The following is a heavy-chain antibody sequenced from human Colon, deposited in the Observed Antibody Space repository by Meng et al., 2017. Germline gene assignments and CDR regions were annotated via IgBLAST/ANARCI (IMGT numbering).Heavy chain of an antibody. D-gene: IGHD1-26*01. CDR1: GASVSSGNHY. V-gene: IGHV4-61*01. CDR3: AGGPWEFDY. Sequence: QGPLQGSGPGLLRPSETLSLTCTVSGASVSSGNHYWSWIQQPPGKGLEYIAYVDYSGSTHYNPSLKSRVTMSVDTSKKQLSLKLSSVTAADTAVYYCAGGPWEFDYWGQGTLVTVSS. J-gene: IGHJ4*02. CDR2: VDYSGST.